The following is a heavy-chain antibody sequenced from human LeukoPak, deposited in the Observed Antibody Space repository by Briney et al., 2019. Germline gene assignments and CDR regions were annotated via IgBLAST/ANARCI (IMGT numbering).Heavy chain of an antibody. CDR2: IYYSGST. CDR1: GASIRSSTYY. D-gene: IGHD3-10*01. CDR3: ARVSYDSGSATFDY. Sequence: ETLSLTCTVSGASIRSSTYYWGWTRQPPGKGLEWIGSIYYSGSTYYNPSLKSRVTISVDTSKNQFSLKLSSVTAADTAVYYCARVSYDSGSATFDYWGQGTLVTVSS. V-gene: IGHV4-39*07. J-gene: IGHJ4*02.